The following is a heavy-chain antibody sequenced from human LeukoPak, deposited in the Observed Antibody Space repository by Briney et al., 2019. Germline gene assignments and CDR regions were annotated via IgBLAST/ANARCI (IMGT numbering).Heavy chain of an antibody. CDR3: ARDRILTGGNDAFDI. CDR2: ISSSSSYI. CDR1: GFTFSSYA. J-gene: IGHJ3*02. Sequence: GGSLRLSCAASGFTFSSYAMSWVRQAPGKGLEWVSSISSSSSYIYYADSVKGRFTISRDNAKNSLYLQMNSLRAEDTAVYYCARDRILTGGNDAFDIWGQGTMVTVSS. D-gene: IGHD3-9*01. V-gene: IGHV3-21*01.